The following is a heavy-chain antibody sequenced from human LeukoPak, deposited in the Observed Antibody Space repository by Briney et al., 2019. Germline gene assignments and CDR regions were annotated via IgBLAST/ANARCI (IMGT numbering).Heavy chain of an antibody. CDR1: GFTFSSYE. D-gene: IGHD7-27*01. V-gene: IGHV3-48*03. CDR2: ISSSGSTI. J-gene: IGHJ4*02. CDR3: ARSVDVPGFDY. Sequence: GGSLRLSCAASGFTFSSYEMNWVRQAPGKGLEWVSYISSSGSTIYYADSVKGRFTISRGNAKNSLYLQMNSLRAEDTAVYYCARSVDVPGFDYWGQGTLVTVSS.